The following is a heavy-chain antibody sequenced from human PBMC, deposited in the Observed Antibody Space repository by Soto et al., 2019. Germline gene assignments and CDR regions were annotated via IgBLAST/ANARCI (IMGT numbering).Heavy chain of an antibody. V-gene: IGHV1-18*01. Sequence: ASVKVSCKASGYTFTSYGISWVRQAPGQGLEWMGWISAYNGNTNYAQKLQGRVTMTTDTSTSTAYMELRSLRSDDTAVYYCARPLYSRSGYSPKGYYYSVVDVGGKGTTVTVS. J-gene: IGHJ6*03. CDR2: ISAYNGNT. CDR1: GYTFTSYG. D-gene: IGHD6-13*01. CDR3: ARPLYSRSGYSPKGYYYSVVDV.